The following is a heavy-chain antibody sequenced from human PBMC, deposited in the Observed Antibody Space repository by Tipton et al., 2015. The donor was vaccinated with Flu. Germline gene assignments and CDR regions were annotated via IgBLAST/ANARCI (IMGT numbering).Heavy chain of an antibody. CDR2: IYISGST. Sequence: TLSLTCTVSGDSISSYYWSWIRQPAGKGLEWIGRIYISGSTNYNASLKSRVTMSVDTSKNQFSLKLSSVTVADTAVYYCARDYLLGDLSFFDNWGQGTLVTVSS. V-gene: IGHV4-4*07. CDR3: ARDYLLGDLSFFDN. J-gene: IGHJ4*02. D-gene: IGHD3-16*02. CDR1: GDSISSYY.